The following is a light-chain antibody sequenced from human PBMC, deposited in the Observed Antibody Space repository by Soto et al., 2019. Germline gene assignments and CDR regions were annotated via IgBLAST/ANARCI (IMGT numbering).Light chain of an antibody. CDR2: GAS. Sequence: EIVLTQSPGTRSLSPGERATLSCRASQSVSSSYLAWYQQKPGQAPRLLIYGASSRATGIPDRCSGSGSGTDFTLTISRLEPEDFAVYYCQQYGSSLWTFGQGTKVEIK. CDR3: QQYGSSLWT. CDR1: QSVSSSY. J-gene: IGKJ1*01. V-gene: IGKV3-20*01.